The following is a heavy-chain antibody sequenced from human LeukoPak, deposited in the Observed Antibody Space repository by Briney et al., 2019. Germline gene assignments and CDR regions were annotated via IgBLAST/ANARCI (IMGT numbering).Heavy chain of an antibody. J-gene: IGHJ6*03. Sequence: GASVKVSCKASGYTFTSYGISWVRQAPGQGLEWMGWISAYNGNTNYAQKLQGRVTMTTDTSTSTAYMELRSLRSDDTAVYYCARDLSGSYWSSYYYYYYMDVWGKGTTVTVSS. CDR1: GYTFTSYG. CDR2: ISAYNGNT. D-gene: IGHD1-26*01. CDR3: ARDLSGSYWSSYYYYYYMDV. V-gene: IGHV1-18*01.